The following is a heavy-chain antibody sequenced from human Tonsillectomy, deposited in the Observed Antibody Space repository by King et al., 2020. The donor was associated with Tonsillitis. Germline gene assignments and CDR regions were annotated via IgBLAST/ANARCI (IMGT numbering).Heavy chain of an antibody. D-gene: IGHD5-18*01. V-gene: IGHV4-59*01. Sequence: QLQESGPGMVKPSETLALTCTISGGSISNYYWSWIRQPPGKGLEWIGYIYYSGSTNYPPSLKSRVTISVDTSKNQFSLKLNSVTAADTAVYYCARDRYSYGLFDYWGQGTLVTVSS. CDR1: GGSISNYY. CDR3: ARDRYSYGLFDY. J-gene: IGHJ4*02. CDR2: IYYSGST.